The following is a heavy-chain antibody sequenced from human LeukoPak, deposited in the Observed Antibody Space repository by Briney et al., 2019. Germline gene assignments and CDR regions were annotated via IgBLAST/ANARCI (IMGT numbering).Heavy chain of an antibody. J-gene: IGHJ3*02. CDR2: IYPGDSDT. CDR3: ASLSPYGSGLKHNAFDI. V-gene: IGHV5-51*01. Sequence: GESLKISCKGSGYSFTSYWIGWGRQLPGKGLEWMGFIYPGDSDTRYSPSFQGQVTISADKSISTAYLQWSSLKASDTAMYYCASLSPYGSGLKHNAFDIWGQGTMVTVSS. CDR1: GYSFTSYW. D-gene: IGHD3-10*01.